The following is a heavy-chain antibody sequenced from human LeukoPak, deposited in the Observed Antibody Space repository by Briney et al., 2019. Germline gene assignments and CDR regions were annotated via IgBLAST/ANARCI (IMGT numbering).Heavy chain of an antibody. D-gene: IGHD3-16*01. CDR3: VGDTSFDY. J-gene: IGHJ4*02. CDR1: TFSFSRYT. Sequence: GGSLRLSCTTSTFSFSRYTMNWVRQAPGKGLEWVSSISASGTYIYYADSVTGRFTISRDNAKSSLYLQMNSLRAEDTAVYYCVGDTSFDYWGQGTLVTVSS. V-gene: IGHV3-21*01. CDR2: ISASGTYI.